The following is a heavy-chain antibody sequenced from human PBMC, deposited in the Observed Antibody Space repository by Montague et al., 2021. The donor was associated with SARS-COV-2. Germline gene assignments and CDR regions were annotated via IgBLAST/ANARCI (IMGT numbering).Heavy chain of an antibody. CDR2: IYSSGST. CDR3: ARDYGDYSYYYGLDV. V-gene: IGHV4-61*02. J-gene: IGHJ6*02. CDR1: GGSIRGGSYY. Sequence: TLSLTCTVSGGSIRGGSYYWSWIRQPAGKGLEWIGRIYSSGSTNYNPSLKSRVTMSVDTSKNQFSLKVSSVTAADTAVYYCARDYGDYSYYYGLDVWAKGPQSPSP. D-gene: IGHD4-17*01.